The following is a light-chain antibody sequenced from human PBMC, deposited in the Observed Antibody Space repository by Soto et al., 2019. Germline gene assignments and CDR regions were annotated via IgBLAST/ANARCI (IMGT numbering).Light chain of an antibody. J-gene: IGKJ1*01. V-gene: IGKV1-5*03. CDR1: QSISSW. CDR3: QQYNSYWP. Sequence: DIQMTQSPSTLSASVGDRVTITCRASQSISSWLDWYQQKPGKAPKLLIYKASSLESGVPSRFSGSGSGTEFTLTISSLQPDDFATYYCQQYNSYWPFGQGTKVDIK. CDR2: KAS.